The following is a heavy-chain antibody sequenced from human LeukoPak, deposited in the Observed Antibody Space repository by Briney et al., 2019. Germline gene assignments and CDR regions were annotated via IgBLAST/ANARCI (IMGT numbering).Heavy chain of an antibody. J-gene: IGHJ4*02. Sequence: GGSLRLSCAASGFTFSSYAMSWVRQAPGKGLEWVSAISGSGGSTYYADSVKGRFTISRDNSKNTLYLQMNSLRAEDTAVYYCAKEPYCSSTSCYTVGAFDYWGQGTLVTVSS. CDR2: ISGSGGST. D-gene: IGHD2-2*02. V-gene: IGHV3-23*01. CDR3: AKEPYCSSTSCYTVGAFDY. CDR1: GFTFSSYA.